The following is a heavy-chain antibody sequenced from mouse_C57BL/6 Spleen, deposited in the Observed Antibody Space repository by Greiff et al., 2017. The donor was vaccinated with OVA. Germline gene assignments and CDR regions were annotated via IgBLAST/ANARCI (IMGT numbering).Heavy chain of an antibody. CDR2: INYDGSST. CDR1: GFTFSDYY. J-gene: IGHJ2*01. CDR3: AREGGYSNYASFDY. D-gene: IGHD2-5*01. V-gene: IGHV5-16*01. Sequence: DVKLVESEGGLVQPGSSMKLSCTASGFTFSDYYMAWVRQVPEKGLEWVANINYDGSSTYYLDSLKSRFIISRDNAKNILYLQMSSLKSEDTATYYCAREGGYSNYASFDYWGQGTTLTVSS.